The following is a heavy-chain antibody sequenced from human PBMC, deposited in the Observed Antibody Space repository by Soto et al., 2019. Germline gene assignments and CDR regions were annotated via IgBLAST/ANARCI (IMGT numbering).Heavy chain of an antibody. V-gene: IGHV1-18*04. CDR3: ARRYCSSTSCYLGDYYYYGMDV. D-gene: IGHD2-2*01. CDR1: GYTLSTYG. J-gene: IGHJ6*02. CDR2: ISAYNGNT. Sequence: GASVKVSCKASGYTLSTYGISWVRQAPGQGLEWMGWISAYNGNTNYARKLQGRVTMTTDTSTSTAYMELRSLRSDDTAVYYCARRYCSSTSCYLGDYYYYGMDVWGQGTTVTVSS.